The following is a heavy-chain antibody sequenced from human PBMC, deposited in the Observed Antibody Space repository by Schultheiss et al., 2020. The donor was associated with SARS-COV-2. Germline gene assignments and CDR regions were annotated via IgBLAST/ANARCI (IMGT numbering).Heavy chain of an antibody. Sequence: GGSLRLSCAASGFTFSSYAMHWVRQAPGKGLEWVAVISYDGSNKYYADSVKGRFTISRDNSKNTLYLQMNSLRAEDTAVYYCARQYPLHDYGDYGKVDYWGQGTLVTVSS. V-gene: IGHV3-30-3*01. D-gene: IGHD4-17*01. CDR2: ISYDGSNK. J-gene: IGHJ4*02. CDR1: GFTFSSYA. CDR3: ARQYPLHDYGDYGKVDY.